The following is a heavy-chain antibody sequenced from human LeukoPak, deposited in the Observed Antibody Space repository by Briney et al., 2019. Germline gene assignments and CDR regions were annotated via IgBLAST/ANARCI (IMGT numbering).Heavy chain of an antibody. CDR3: AREVRGDYFDF. CDR1: GFTFSTFG. V-gene: IGHV3-53*01. D-gene: IGHD3-16*01. Sequence: HAGGSLRLSCEVSGFTFSTFGMSWVRQAPGKGLEWVSVIHAGGTTFYADSVKGRFTISRDNSKNTLYLQMNSLRADDTAVYYCAREVRGDYFDFWGQGTLVTVYS. CDR2: IHAGGTT. J-gene: IGHJ4*02.